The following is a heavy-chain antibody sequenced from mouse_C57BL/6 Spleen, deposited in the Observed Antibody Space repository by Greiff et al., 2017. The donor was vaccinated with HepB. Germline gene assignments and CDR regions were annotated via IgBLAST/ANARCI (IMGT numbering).Heavy chain of an antibody. CDR3: ARYYGNYDYAMDY. D-gene: IGHD2-1*01. Sequence: EVQLQESGPELVKPGASVKISCKASGYSFTGYYMNWVKQSPEKSLEWIGEINPSTGGTTYNQKFKAKATLTVDKSSSTAYMQLKSLTSEDSAVYYCARYYGNYDYAMDYWGQGTSVTVSS. V-gene: IGHV1-42*01. J-gene: IGHJ4*01. CDR1: GYSFTGYY. CDR2: INPSTGGT.